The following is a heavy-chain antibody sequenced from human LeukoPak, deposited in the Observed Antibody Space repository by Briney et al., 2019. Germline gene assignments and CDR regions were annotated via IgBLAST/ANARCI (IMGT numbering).Heavy chain of an antibody. D-gene: IGHD6-19*01. Sequence: GGSLRLSCAASGFTFNNYALAWVRQTPEKGLECVSAISGDGVSPYYVDSVRGRFTISRDNSKNTLYLQMNSLRPEDTAVYYCIKGGGSGWPFDYWGQGTLVTVSS. V-gene: IGHV3-23*01. CDR1: GFTFNNYA. CDR2: ISGDGVSP. J-gene: IGHJ4*02. CDR3: IKGGGSGWPFDY.